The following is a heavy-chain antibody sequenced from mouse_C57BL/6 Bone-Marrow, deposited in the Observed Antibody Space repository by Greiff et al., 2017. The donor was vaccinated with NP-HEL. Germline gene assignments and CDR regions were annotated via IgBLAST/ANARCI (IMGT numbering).Heavy chain of an antibody. V-gene: IGHV1-81*01. CDR3: ARSTTVYYYGSSYAMDY. J-gene: IGHJ4*01. CDR1: GYTFTSYG. Sequence: VKLMESGAELARPGASVKLSCKASGYTFTSYGISWVKQRTGQGLEWIGEIYPRSGNTYYNEKFKGKATLTADKSSSTAYMELRSLTSEDSAVYFCARSTTVYYYGSSYAMDYWGQGTSVTVSS. D-gene: IGHD1-1*01. CDR2: IYPRSGNT.